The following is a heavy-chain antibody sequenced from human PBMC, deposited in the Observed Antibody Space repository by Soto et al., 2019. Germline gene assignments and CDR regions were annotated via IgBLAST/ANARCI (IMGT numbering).Heavy chain of an antibody. D-gene: IGHD3-3*01. J-gene: IGHJ4*02. CDR1: GSKCNNHA. V-gene: IGHV3-23*01. Sequence: PGGALRLSGAADGSKCNNHAMKLVRQATGKGLELVACRIGNSEATYYADSVKGRFTVSRDNSNHILYLQLSSLRVEDTAIYYCAKDLRPDGRYDLDYWGQGTQVTVSS. CDR2: RIGNSEAT. CDR3: AKDLRPDGRYDLDY.